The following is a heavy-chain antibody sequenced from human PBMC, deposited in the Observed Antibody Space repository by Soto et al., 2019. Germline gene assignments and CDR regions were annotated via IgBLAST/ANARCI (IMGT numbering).Heavy chain of an antibody. CDR2: IYSGGNT. CDR3: ASRYSYGYRGRFDY. CDR1: GVNFSSYS. Sequence: GGSLRLSSAASGVNFSSYSMSWVRQAPGKGLEWVSVIYSGGNTYYADSVKGRFTISRDNSNNTLYLQMNSLRAEDTAVYYCASRYSYGYRGRFDYWGQGTLVTVSS. D-gene: IGHD5-18*01. J-gene: IGHJ4*02. V-gene: IGHV3-66*01.